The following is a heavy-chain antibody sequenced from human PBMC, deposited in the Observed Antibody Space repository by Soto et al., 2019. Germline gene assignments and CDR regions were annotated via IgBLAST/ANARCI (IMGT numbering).Heavy chain of an antibody. CDR3: TTESYGGYPNYYYGMDV. Sequence: GGSLRLSCAASGFIFSNAWMTWVRQAPGKGLEWVGHIKSKTDGGITDYAAPVKGRFTISRDDSKKTLDLQMNTLKTDDTAVYYCTTESYGGYPNYYYGMDVWGQGTTVTVSS. CDR1: GFIFSNAW. D-gene: IGHD4-17*01. J-gene: IGHJ6*02. CDR2: IKSKTDGGIT. V-gene: IGHV3-15*01.